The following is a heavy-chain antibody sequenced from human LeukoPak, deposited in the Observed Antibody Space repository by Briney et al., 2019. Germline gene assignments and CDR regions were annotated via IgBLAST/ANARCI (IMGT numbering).Heavy chain of an antibody. D-gene: IGHD6-19*01. V-gene: IGHV1-8*01. Sequence: GGPVKVSCQASGYTFTSYDINWVRQATGQGLAWMGWMNPNSGNTGYAQKFQGRVTMTRNTSISTAYMVLSSLRSVDTAVYYCASPHDSSGWYYFDYWGQGTLVTVSS. CDR3: ASPHDSSGWYYFDY. CDR2: MNPNSGNT. J-gene: IGHJ4*02. CDR1: GYTFTSYD.